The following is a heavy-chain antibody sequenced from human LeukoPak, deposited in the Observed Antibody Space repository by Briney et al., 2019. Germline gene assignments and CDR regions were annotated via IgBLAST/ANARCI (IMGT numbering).Heavy chain of an antibody. CDR1: GYTFTGYY. Sequence: ASVKVPCKASGYTFTGYYMHWVRQAPGQGLEWMGWINPNSGGTNYAQKFQGRVTMTRDTSISTAYMELRSLRSDDTAVYYCASGDMVRGVISTFDYWGQGTLVTVSS. V-gene: IGHV1-2*02. CDR3: ASGDMVRGVISTFDY. CDR2: INPNSGGT. D-gene: IGHD3-10*01. J-gene: IGHJ4*02.